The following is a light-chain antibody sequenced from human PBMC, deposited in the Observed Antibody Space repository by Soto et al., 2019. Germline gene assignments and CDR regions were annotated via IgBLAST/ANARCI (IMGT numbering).Light chain of an antibody. V-gene: IGKV1-5*01. CDR2: DAS. CDR3: QQYDIDCSGR. J-gene: IGKJ1*01. CDR1: QTINTW. Sequence: EIPMTLSPATVTVYKGERVTXTCRASQTINTWLAWYQHKPVKSPKFLIFDASTFKTRVPSIFSSCRSGSEFNLTISSMPPDDFATCYCQQYDIDCSGRFGQITKVEIK.